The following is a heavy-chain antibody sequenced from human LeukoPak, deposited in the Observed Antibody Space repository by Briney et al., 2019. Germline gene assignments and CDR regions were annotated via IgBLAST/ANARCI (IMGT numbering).Heavy chain of an antibody. CDR2: ISGSAGHT. V-gene: IGHV3-23*01. J-gene: IGHJ4*02. CDR3: ARELEWLVDY. D-gene: IGHD3-3*01. Sequence: PGGSLRLSCAASGFTFSNYWMSWVRQAPGKGLEWVSAISGSAGHTYYADSVKGRFTISRDNSKNTLYLQMNSLRADDTAVYYCARELEWLVDYWGQGTLVTVSS. CDR1: GFTFSNYW.